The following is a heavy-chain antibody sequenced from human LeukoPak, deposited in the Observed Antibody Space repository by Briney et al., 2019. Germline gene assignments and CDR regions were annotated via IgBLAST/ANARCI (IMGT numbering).Heavy chain of an antibody. V-gene: IGHV4-59*01. CDR3: ARLGETYYDILTGYIPGLGAFDI. Sequence: SETLSLTCTVSSGSIGSYYWSWIRQPPGKGLEWIGYIYYSGSTNYNPSLKSRVTISVDTSKNQFSLKLSSVTAADTAVYYCARLGETYYDILTGYIPGLGAFDIWGQGTMVTVSS. J-gene: IGHJ3*02. CDR2: IYYSGST. CDR1: SGSIGSYY. D-gene: IGHD3-9*01.